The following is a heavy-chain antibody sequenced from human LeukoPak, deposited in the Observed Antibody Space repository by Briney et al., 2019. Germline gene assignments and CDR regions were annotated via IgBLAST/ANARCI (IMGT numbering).Heavy chain of an antibody. CDR1: GFTFSSYS. Sequence: GGSLRLSCAASGFTFSSYSMNWVRQAPGKGLEWVSSISSSSSYIYYADSVKGRFTISRDNAKNSLYLQMNSLRAEDTAVYYCAKEGVDTAMVEDYYYYYYMDVWGKGTTVTVSS. CDR2: ISSSSSYI. D-gene: IGHD5-18*01. J-gene: IGHJ6*03. CDR3: AKEGVDTAMVEDYYYYYYMDV. V-gene: IGHV3-21*01.